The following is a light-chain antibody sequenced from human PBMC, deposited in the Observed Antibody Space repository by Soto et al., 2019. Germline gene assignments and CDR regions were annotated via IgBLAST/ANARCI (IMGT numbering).Light chain of an antibody. CDR1: QRISSAY. CDR3: YPSGSTPT. V-gene: IGKV3-20*01. CDR2: GAS. Sequence: DIVLTQSPGTLSLSPGDRATLSCRASQRISSAYLAWYQQKPGQAPRLLLYGASSRATGTPDRFSGSGSGTFFTLTSNRPGSDDCAMYVCYPSGSTPTFGGGTKVETK. J-gene: IGKJ4*01.